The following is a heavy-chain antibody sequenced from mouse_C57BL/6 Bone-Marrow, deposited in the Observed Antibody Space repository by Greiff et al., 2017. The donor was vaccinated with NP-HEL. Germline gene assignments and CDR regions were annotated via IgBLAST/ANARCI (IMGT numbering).Heavy chain of an antibody. CDR3: ARPLWLRRGGAWFAY. CDR2: ISNGGGSS. D-gene: IGHD2-2*01. CDR1: GFTFSDYY. J-gene: IGHJ3*01. Sequence: EVQGVESGGGLVQPGGSLKLSCAASGFTFSDYYMYWVRQTPEKRLEWVAYISNGGGSSYYPDTVKGRFTISRDNAKNTLYLQMSRLKSEDTAMYYCARPLWLRRGGAWFAYWGQGTLVTVSA. V-gene: IGHV5-12*01.